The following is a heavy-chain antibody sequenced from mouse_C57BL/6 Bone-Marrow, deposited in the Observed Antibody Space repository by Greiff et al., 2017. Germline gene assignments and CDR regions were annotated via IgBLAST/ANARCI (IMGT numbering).Heavy chain of an antibody. CDR2: IYPGGGYT. J-gene: IGHJ1*03. D-gene: IGHD1-1*01. CDR3: AARYYYGSSGYFDV. CDR1: GYTFTNYW. V-gene: IGHV1-63*01. Sequence: VQLVESGAELVRPGTSVKMSCKASGYTFTNYWIGWAKQRPGHGLEWIGDIYPGGGYTNYNEKFKGKATLTADKSSSTAYMQFSSLTSEDSAIYYCAARYYYGSSGYFDVWGTGTTVTVSS.